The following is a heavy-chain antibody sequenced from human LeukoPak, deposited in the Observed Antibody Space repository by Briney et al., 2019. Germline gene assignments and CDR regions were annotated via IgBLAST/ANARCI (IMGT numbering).Heavy chain of an antibody. J-gene: IGHJ5*02. CDR2: MNPNSGNT. D-gene: IGHD6-13*01. CDR1: GYTFTSYD. V-gene: IGHV1-8*01. Sequence: PSVKVSCKASGYTFTSYDINWVRQRTGQGLELMGRMNPNSGNTGYAQKFQGRVTMTRNTSISTAYTELSSLRSEDTAVYYCARGGSYSSSWSKGYNWADPWGQGTLVTVSS. CDR3: ARGGSYSSSWSKGYNWADP.